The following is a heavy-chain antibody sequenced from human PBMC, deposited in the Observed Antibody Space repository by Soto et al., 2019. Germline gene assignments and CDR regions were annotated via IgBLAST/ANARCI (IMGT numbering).Heavy chain of an antibody. D-gene: IGHD6-13*01. V-gene: IGHV3-30-3*01. J-gene: IGHJ4*02. CDR1: GFTFSSYA. CDR3: ARDQYSSSRNPEFDY. CDR2: ISYDGSNK. Sequence: QVQLVESGGGVVQPGRSLRLSCAASGFTFSSYAMHWVRQAPGKGLEWVAVISYDGSNKYYADSVKGRFTISRDNSKNTLYLQMNSLRAEDTAVYYCARDQYSSSRNPEFDYWGQGTLVTVSS.